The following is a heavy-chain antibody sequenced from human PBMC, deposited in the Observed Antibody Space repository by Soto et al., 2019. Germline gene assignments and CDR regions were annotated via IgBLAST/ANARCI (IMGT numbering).Heavy chain of an antibody. D-gene: IGHD2-21*02. CDR1: GFTFSSYA. CDR2: ITSSGGYT. V-gene: IGHV3-23*01. Sequence: PGGSLRLSCAASGFTFSSYAMSWVRQAPGKGLEWVSAITSSGGYTYYADSVKGRFTISRDNSKNTLSLQMNSLGAEDTALYYCAKLPGDSWGFFDYWGQGTLVTVSS. J-gene: IGHJ4*02. CDR3: AKLPGDSWGFFDY.